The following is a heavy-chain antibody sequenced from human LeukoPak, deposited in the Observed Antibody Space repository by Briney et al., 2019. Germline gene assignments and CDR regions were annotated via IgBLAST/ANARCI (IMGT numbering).Heavy chain of an antibody. CDR1: GGSFSGYY. Sequence: SETLSLTCAVYGGSFSGYYWSWIRQPPGKGLEGIGEINHSGSTNYNPSLKSRVTISVDTSKNQFSLKLSSVTAADTAVYYCLGYCSSTSCQNDYWGQGTPVTVSS. V-gene: IGHV4-34*03. J-gene: IGHJ4*02. D-gene: IGHD2-2*01. CDR2: INHSGST. CDR3: LGYCSSTSCQNDY.